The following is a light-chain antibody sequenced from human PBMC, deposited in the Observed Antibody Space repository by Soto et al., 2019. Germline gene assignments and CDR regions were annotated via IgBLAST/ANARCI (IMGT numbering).Light chain of an antibody. V-gene: IGLV2-14*01. CDR2: DVS. J-gene: IGLJ1*01. CDR1: SSGIGD. CDR3: NSHTSGTTRA. Sequence: QSALPKPASLSGSPGQSITISCTGASSGIGDFSWYQQQPGKAPKLIIYDVSNRPSGVSNRFSGSKSGNTASLTISGLQADDEADYYCNSHTSGTTRAFGTGTKVTVL.